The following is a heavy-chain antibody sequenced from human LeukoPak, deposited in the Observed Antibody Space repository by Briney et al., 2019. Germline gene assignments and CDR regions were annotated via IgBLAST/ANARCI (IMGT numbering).Heavy chain of an antibody. Sequence: GRSLRLSCVASGFTFSSYALSWVRQAPGKGLEWVSSVSTSGGTTYSADSVKGRFTISRDNSKNTLYLQMNSLRAEDTAVFYCARSSRRVGASTPYYYYFYMDVWGKGTTVTVSS. D-gene: IGHD1-26*01. J-gene: IGHJ6*03. V-gene: IGHV3-23*01. CDR2: VSTSGGTT. CDR1: GFTFSSYA. CDR3: ARSSRRVGASTPYYYYFYMDV.